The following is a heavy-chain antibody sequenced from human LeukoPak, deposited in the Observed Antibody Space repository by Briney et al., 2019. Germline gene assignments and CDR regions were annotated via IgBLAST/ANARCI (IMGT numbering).Heavy chain of an antibody. CDR2: ISYDGSNK. CDR1: GFTFSSYA. V-gene: IGHV3-30*18. CDR3: AKMFSYSYGPPGY. D-gene: IGHD5-18*01. Sequence: PGGSLRLSCAASGFTFSSYAMSWVRQAPGKGLEWVAVISYDGSNKYYADSVKGRFTISRDNSKNTLYLQMNSLRAEDTAVYYCAKMFSYSYGPPGYWGQGTLVTVSP. J-gene: IGHJ4*02.